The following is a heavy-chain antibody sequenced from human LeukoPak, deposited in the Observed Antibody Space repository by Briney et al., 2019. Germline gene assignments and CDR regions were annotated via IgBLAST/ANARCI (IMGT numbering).Heavy chain of an antibody. V-gene: IGHV4-39*01. J-gene: IGHJ4*02. Sequence: SETLSLTCTVSGGSISSSSYCWGWIRQPPGKGLEWIGSIYYSGSTYYNPSLKSRVTISVDTSKNQFSLKLSSVTAADTAVYYCASRGYGADYWGQGTLVTVSS. CDR3: ASRGYGADY. CDR1: GGSISSSSYC. CDR2: IYYSGST. D-gene: IGHD5-12*01.